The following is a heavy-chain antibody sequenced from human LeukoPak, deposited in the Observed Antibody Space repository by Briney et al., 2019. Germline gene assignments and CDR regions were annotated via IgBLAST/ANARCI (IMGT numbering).Heavy chain of an antibody. CDR3: ARGGQIYDYVWGSYLDF. D-gene: IGHD3-16*02. Sequence: GASVKVSCKVSGYTLTELSMHWVRQAPGKGLEWMGGFDPEDGETIYAQKFQGRVTMTEDTSTDTAYMELSSLRSEDTAVYYCARGGQIYDYVWGSYLDFWGQGNLVTVSS. CDR2: FDPEDGET. V-gene: IGHV1-24*01. CDR1: GYTLTELS. J-gene: IGHJ4*02.